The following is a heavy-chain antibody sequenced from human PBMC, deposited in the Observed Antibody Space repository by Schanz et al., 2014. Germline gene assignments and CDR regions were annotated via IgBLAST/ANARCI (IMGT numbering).Heavy chain of an antibody. CDR1: GASISSSNW. D-gene: IGHD2-2*01. CDR3: ARAARRTRVVPLYFDY. V-gene: IGHV4-4*02. J-gene: IGHJ4*02. CDR2: INHGGST. Sequence: QVQLQQWGAGLLKPSGTLSLTCAVSGASISSSNWWSWVRQPPGKGLEWIAEINHGGSTNYNPSLKSRVTISVDTSKNQFSLKLRSVTAADTAVYYCARAARRTRVVPLYFDYWGQGTLVTVSS.